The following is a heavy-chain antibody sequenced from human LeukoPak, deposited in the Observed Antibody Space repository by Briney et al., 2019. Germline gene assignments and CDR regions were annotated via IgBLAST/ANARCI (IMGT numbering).Heavy chain of an antibody. CDR3: AKRISSWYYIDS. V-gene: IGHV3-23*01. CDR1: GFTFRSYA. Sequence: QPGGSLTLSCAASGFTFRSYAMSWVRQVPGKGLEWVSAITGLGEGTHHADSVRGRFTTHRDNSKNTLYLQMNSLRVEDTAVYFCAKRISSWYYIDSWGQGTLVTVSS. CDR2: ITGLGEGT. D-gene: IGHD6-13*01. J-gene: IGHJ4*02.